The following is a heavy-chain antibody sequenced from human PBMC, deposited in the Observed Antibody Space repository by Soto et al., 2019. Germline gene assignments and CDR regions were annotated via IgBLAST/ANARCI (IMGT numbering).Heavy chain of an antibody. CDR1: CGSIISYY. Sequence: PSETLSLTCTFSCGSIISYYWSWIRQPPGKGLEWIGYIYYSGSTNYNPSLKSRVTISVDTSKNQFSLKLSSVTAADTAVYYCARAAPYGGEAFDIWGQGTMVTVSS. D-gene: IGHD3-16*01. CDR2: IYYSGST. V-gene: IGHV4-59*01. CDR3: ARAAPYGGEAFDI. J-gene: IGHJ3*02.